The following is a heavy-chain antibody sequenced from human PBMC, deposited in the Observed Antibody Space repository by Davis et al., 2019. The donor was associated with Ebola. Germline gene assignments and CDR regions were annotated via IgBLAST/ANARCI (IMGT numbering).Heavy chain of an antibody. CDR1: GGSVSSGSNY. CDR3: ARGKVIPYYYYGMDV. J-gene: IGHJ6*02. Sequence: MPGGSLRLSCTVSGGSVSSGSNYWSWIRQPPGKELEWIGYIYHSGSTIYNPSLKSRVTISIDTSKNQFSLKLSSVTAADTALYFCARGKVIPYYYYGMDVWGQGTTVTVSS. V-gene: IGHV4-61*01. D-gene: IGHD3-16*02. CDR2: IYHSGST.